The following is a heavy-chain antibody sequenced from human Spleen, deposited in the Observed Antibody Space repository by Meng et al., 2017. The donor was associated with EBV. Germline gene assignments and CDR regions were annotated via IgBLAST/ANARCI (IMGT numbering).Heavy chain of an antibody. Sequence: QLQLRESGPGQVKPSGPLSLTCTVSGDSISSFYYWGWIRQPPGRGLEWIGSVHYTGSTYYSPSLKSRVTVSVDTSKNQFSLRLTSVTAADTAVYYCARPFPSWQSPRLDPFGAWGQGTLVTVSS. V-gene: IGHV4-39*01. J-gene: IGHJ5*02. CDR2: VHYTGST. CDR1: GDSISSFYY. D-gene: IGHD6-19*01. CDR3: ARPFPSWQSPRLDPFGA.